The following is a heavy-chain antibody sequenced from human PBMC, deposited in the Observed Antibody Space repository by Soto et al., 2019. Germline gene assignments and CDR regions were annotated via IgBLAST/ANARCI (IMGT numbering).Heavy chain of an antibody. V-gene: IGHV3-15*01. Sequence: XGSLELSCAASGFAFSSAWMSWVRQAPGKGLEWVGRLKSEAAGGTTDYAAPVKGRFTISRDDSKNTLYLQMNSLKTDDTAVYYCSYDSSRGDYWGQGILVTVSS. D-gene: IGHD3-22*01. CDR2: LKSEAAGGTT. J-gene: IGHJ4*02. CDR1: GFAFSSAW. CDR3: SYDSSRGDY.